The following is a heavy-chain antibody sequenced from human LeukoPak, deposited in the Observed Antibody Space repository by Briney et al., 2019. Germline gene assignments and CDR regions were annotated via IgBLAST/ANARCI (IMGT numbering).Heavy chain of an antibody. CDR1: GFRVSDYY. J-gene: IGHJ4*02. D-gene: IGHD3-16*01. CDR2: IYSGGST. V-gene: IGHV3-66*02. Sequence: GGSLRLSCAVSGFRVSDYYMSWVRQAPGKGLEWVSVIYSGGSTYYADSVKGRFTISRDNSKNTLYLQMNSLRAEDTAVYYCARDLGPYSYFDYWGQGTLVTVSS. CDR3: ARDLGPYSYFDY.